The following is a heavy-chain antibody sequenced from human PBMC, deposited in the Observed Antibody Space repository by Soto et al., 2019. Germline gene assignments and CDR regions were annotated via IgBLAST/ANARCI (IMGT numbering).Heavy chain of an antibody. V-gene: IGHV1-18*01. J-gene: IGHJ6*02. D-gene: IGHD1-26*01. CDR3: ARSQVGRPLDV. CDR1: GYTFTSYG. CDR2: ISAYNGST. Sequence: GASVKVSCKASGYTFTSYGISWVRRAPGQGLEWMGWISAYNGSTTYPQKFQGRVTMTRDTSTSTVHMELITLRSEDTAVYYCARSQVGRPLDVWGPGTTVTVSS.